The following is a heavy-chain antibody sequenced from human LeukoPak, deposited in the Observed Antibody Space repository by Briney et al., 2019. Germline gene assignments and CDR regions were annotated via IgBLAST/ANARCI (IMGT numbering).Heavy chain of an antibody. CDR3: AGSSNYYYDSSDY. CDR2: ISYDGSNK. V-gene: IGHV3-30-3*01. Sequence: GRSLRLSCAASGFTFSSYAMHWVRQAPGKGLEWVAVISYDGSNKYYADSVKGRFTISRDNSKNTLYLQMNSLRAEDTAVYYCAGSSNYYYDSSDYWGQGTLVTVSS. D-gene: IGHD3-22*01. J-gene: IGHJ4*02. CDR1: GFTFSSYA.